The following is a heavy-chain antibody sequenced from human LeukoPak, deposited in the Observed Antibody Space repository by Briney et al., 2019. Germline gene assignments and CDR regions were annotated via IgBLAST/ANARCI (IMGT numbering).Heavy chain of an antibody. CDR3: AKMQGYFDY. CDR1: GSIPLNSYS. J-gene: IGHJ4*02. CDR2: ITSSGETT. Sequence: SGVSLRLSCAASGSIPLNSYSMSWVRQAPGNGLEWVSAITSSGETTYYADSVKGRFTISRDNSKNMVYLQMNSLRAEDAATYYCAKMQGYFDYWGQGSLVTVSS. V-gene: IGHV3-23*01.